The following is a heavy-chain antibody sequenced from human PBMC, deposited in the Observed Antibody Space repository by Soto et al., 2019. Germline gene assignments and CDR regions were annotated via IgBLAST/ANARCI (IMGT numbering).Heavy chain of an antibody. J-gene: IGHJ5*01. Sequence: EVQLVESGGGLLQPGGSLRLSCTASGFTFSDYWMSWVRQAPGKGLEWVAIIKKDEGDKYYVDSVKGRFTTSRDNAENSLYLQMNSLRAENTAVYYCARGTNVDSAYRWFDSWGQGSLVAVSS. V-gene: IGHV3-7*01. D-gene: IGHD3-16*01. CDR1: GFTFSDYW. CDR3: ARGTNVDSAYRWFDS. CDR2: IKKDEGDK.